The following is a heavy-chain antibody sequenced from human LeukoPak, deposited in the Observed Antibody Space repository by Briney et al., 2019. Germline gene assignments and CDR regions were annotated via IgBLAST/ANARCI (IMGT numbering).Heavy chain of an antibody. J-gene: IGHJ4*02. CDR2: IDTISSDI. CDR3: ARLITARLKGSYYFDY. V-gene: IGHV3-21*01. CDR1: GFTFTSYS. D-gene: IGHD6-6*01. Sequence: GGSLRLSCTASGFTFTSYSINWVRQAQGKGLEWVSSIDTISSDIYYADSVRGRFTISRDNAERSVYLQMNSLRAEDTAVYYCARLITARLKGSYYFDYWGLGTLVTVSS.